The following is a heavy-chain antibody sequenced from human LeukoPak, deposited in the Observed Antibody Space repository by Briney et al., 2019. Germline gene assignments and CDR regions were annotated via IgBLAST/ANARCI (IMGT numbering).Heavy chain of an antibody. V-gene: IGHV4-59*01. J-gene: IGHJ4*02. CDR3: ARAPGGNPTTHYFDY. D-gene: IGHD1-14*01. Sequence: SETLSLTCTVSSGSISSYYWSWIRQPPGKGLERIGYIYYSGNTNYNPSLKSRLTISLDTSKNQFSLHLSSVTAADTALYYCARAPGGNPTTHYFDYWGQGTLVTVSS. CDR2: IYYSGNT. CDR1: SGSISSYY.